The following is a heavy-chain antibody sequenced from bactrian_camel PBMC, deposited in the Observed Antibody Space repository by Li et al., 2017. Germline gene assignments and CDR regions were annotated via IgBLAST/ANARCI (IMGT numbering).Heavy chain of an antibody. D-gene: IGHD3*01. V-gene: IGHV3S53*01. J-gene: IGHJ4*01. CDR2: IDSDGGR. Sequence: VQLVESGGGSVQAGGSLRLSCEASGDTYNSNCMGWFRQAPGKEREGVAVIDSDGGRSYAVSVKGRFTISKDDDKNTVYLQMNSLKPEDTAIYYCAANRVVGFPPGTADLKSWGQGTQVTVS. CDR1: GDTYNSNC. CDR3: AANRVVGFPPGTADLKS.